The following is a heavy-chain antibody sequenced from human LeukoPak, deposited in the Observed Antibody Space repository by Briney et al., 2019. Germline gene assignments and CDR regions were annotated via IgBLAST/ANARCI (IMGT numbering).Heavy chain of an antibody. CDR2: ISGSGRTT. CDR3: VKNVMVKRYIDY. D-gene: IGHD5-18*01. Sequence: PGGSLRLSCAPSGFTFINPVMRWGCPTLGEGLQRISVISGSGRTTEYADSVKGRFTISRDNSHNTLAIQMNNLRVEDRAIYYCVKNVMVKRYIDYWGQGTLVTVSS. V-gene: IGHV3-23*01. CDR1: GFTFINPV. J-gene: IGHJ4*02.